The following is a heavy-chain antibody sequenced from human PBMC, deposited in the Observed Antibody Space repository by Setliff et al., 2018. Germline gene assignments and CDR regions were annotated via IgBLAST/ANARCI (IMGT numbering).Heavy chain of an antibody. D-gene: IGHD1-26*01. CDR2: IYYSGST. CDR1: GASISSGDSY. V-gene: IGHV4-31*03. J-gene: IGHJ6*03. CDR3: ARSPEVGATTYYYYYYMDV. Sequence: PSETLSLTCSVSGASISSGDSYWSWIRQHPGKGLEWIGYIYYSGSTYYNPSLKSRVTISVDTSKNQFSLKLSSVTAADTAVYYCARSPEVGATTYYYYYYMDVWGKGTTVTVSS.